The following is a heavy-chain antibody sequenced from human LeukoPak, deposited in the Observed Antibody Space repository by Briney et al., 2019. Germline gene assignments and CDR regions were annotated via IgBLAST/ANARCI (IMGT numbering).Heavy chain of an antibody. J-gene: IGHJ4*02. Sequence: GASVKVSCKASGYTFTGYGISWVRQAPGQGLEWMGWISAYNGNTNYAQKLQGRVTMTTDTSTSAAYMELRSLRSDDTAVYYCARDMGGIVVVPAASGYWGQGTLVTVSS. V-gene: IGHV1-18*04. CDR2: ISAYNGNT. CDR1: GYTFTGYG. CDR3: ARDMGGIVVVPAASGY. D-gene: IGHD2-2*01.